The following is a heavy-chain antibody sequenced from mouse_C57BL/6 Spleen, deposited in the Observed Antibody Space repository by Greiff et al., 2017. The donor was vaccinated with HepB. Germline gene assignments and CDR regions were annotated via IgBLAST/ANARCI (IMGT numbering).Heavy chain of an antibody. V-gene: IGHV1-7*01. CDR3: AAWFAY. CDR1: GYTFTSYW. J-gene: IGHJ3*01. Sequence: QVQLQQSGAELAKPGASVKLSCKASGYTFTSYWLHWVKQRPGQGLEWIGYINPSSGYTKYNQKFKDKATCTADKSSSNAYMQMSSLTYADSAVYYCAAWFAYWGQGTLVTVSA. CDR2: INPSSGYT.